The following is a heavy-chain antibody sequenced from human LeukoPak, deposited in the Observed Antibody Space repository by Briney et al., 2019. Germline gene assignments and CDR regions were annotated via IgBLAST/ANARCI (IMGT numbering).Heavy chain of an antibody. V-gene: IGHV3-48*02. CDR1: GLTVSSSY. J-gene: IGHJ4*02. Sequence: GGSLRLSCAASGLTVSSSYMSWVRQAPGKGLEWVSYISSSSSTIYYADSVKGRFTISRDNAKNSLYLQMNSLRDEDTAVYYCARERRSWVRFDYWGQGTLVTVSS. D-gene: IGHD3-10*01. CDR3: ARERRSWVRFDY. CDR2: ISSSSSTI.